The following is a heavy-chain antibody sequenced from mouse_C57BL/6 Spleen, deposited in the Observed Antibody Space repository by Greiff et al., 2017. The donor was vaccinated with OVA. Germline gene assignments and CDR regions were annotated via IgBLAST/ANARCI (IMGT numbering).Heavy chain of an antibody. Sequence: EVQLQQSGPGLVKPSPSLSLSCSATGYSFTSGYYWNWIRQFPGNILEWMGFISYDGSNNYNPSIKNRIPLTLDTPKNQYFLKLNSVTTEDTATYYCARGEGASSAYWGQGTTVTVSA. D-gene: IGHD1-1*01. CDR2: ISYDGSN. V-gene: IGHV3-6*01. CDR3: ARGEGASSAY. CDR1: GYSFTSGYY. J-gene: IGHJ2*01.